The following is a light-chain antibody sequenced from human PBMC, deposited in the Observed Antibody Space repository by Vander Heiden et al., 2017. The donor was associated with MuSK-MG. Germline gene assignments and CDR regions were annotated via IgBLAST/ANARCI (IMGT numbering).Light chain of an antibody. J-gene: IGKJ2*01. V-gene: IGKV3-20*01. CDR2: GAA. CDR3: QQYGKSPPYA. CDR1: QTIGSNY. Sequence: EIVLTQSPGTLSLSPGERATLSCRASQTIGSNYLAWYQQKPGQAPRLLIYGAASRATGVPDRFSGSGSGTDFTLTISRREPEDFAVYYCQQYGKSPPYAFGQGTNLEIK.